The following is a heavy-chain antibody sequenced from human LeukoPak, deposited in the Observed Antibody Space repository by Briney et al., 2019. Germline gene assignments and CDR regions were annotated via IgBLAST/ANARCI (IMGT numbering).Heavy chain of an antibody. CDR3: ARECFSSICSYNNMDV. D-gene: IGHD2-2*01. V-gene: IGHV4-4*07. CDR2: IYSSGST. CDR1: GGSISSSY. Sequence: SETLSLTCTVSGGSISSSYWTWIRQPAGKGLEWIGRIYSSGSTNYNPSLKSRLTMSVDTSRNQFSLKLNSATAADTAVYYCARECFSSICSYNNMDVWGQGATVTVSS. J-gene: IGHJ6*02.